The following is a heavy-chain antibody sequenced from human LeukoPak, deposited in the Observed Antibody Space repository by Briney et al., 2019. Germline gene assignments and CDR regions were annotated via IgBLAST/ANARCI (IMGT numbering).Heavy chain of an antibody. J-gene: IGHJ4*02. CDR2: IYPGDSDT. V-gene: IGHV5-51*01. CDR3: ARHFYYGEYAIYYDY. CDR1: GYSFTSYW. Sequence: KRGESLKISCKGSGYSFTSYWMGWVRQMPGKGLEWMAIIYPGDSDTRYSPSFQGQVTISADKSISTAYLQWSSLKASDTAMYYCARHFYYGEYAIYYDYWGQGTLVSVSS. D-gene: IGHD4-17*01.